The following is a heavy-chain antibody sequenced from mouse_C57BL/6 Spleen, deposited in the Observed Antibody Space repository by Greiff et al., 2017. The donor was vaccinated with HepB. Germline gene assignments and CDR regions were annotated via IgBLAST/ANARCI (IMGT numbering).Heavy chain of an antibody. V-gene: IGHV1-82*01. J-gene: IGHJ2*01. Sequence: QVQLQQSGPELVKPGASVKISCKASGYAFSSSWMNWVKQRPGKGLEWIGRIYPGDGDTNYNGKFKGKATLTADKSSSTAYMQLSSLTSEDSAVYFCARFPVYYEPSSYWGQGTTLTVSS. D-gene: IGHD1-1*01. CDR2: IYPGDGDT. CDR1: GYAFSSSW. CDR3: ARFPVYYEPSSY.